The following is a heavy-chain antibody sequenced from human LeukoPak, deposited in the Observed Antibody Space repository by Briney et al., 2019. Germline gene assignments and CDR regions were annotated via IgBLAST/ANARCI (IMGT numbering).Heavy chain of an antibody. V-gene: IGHV3-21*01. CDR3: AREGIAVAGDFDY. J-gene: IGHJ4*02. CDR2: ISSSSSYI. D-gene: IGHD6-19*01. Sequence: PGGSLRLSCAASGFTFSSYSMSWVRQAPGKGLEWVSSISSSSSYIYYADSVKGRFTISRDNAKNSLYLQMNSLRAEDTAVYYCAREGIAVAGDFDYWGQGTLVTVSS. CDR1: GFTFSSYS.